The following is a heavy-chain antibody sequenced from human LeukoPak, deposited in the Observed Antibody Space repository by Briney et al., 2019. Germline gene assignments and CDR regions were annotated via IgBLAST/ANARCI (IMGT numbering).Heavy chain of an antibody. CDR3: ARLGPAAGTSFDY. V-gene: IGHV4-61*02. CDR2: IYTSGST. CDR1: GDSISSGSYY. D-gene: IGHD6-13*01. J-gene: IGHJ4*02. Sequence: SETLSLTCTVSGDSISSGSYYWSWIRQPAGKGLEWIGRIYTSGSTNYNPSLKSRVTISVDTSKNQFSLKLSSVTAADTAVYYCARLGPAAGTSFDYWGQGTLVTVSS.